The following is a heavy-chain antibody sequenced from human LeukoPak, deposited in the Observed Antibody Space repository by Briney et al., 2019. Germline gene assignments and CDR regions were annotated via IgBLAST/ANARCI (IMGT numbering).Heavy chain of an antibody. CDR2: ISYDATNK. CDR3: ARDLAGYCGSASCYGYYFDY. Sequence: GGSLRLSCAASGFSFSRHAMNWVRQAPGKGLEWVAVISYDATNKYYAASVKGRFTISRDNSKNTPNLQMTSLRADDTALYFCARDLAGYCGSASCYGYYFDYWGQGTLVTVSS. J-gene: IGHJ4*02. D-gene: IGHD2-2*01. CDR1: GFSFSRHA. V-gene: IGHV3-30-3*01.